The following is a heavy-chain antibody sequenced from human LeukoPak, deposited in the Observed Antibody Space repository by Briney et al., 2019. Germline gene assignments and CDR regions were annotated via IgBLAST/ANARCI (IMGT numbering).Heavy chain of an antibody. CDR1: GYTFTSYG. CDR3: ARDPGIAAAGTPATRGNIDY. D-gene: IGHD6-13*01. CDR2: ISAYNGNT. J-gene: IGHJ4*02. V-gene: IGHV1-18*01. Sequence: ASVKVSCKASGYTFTSYGISWVRQAPGQGLEWMGWISAYNGNTNYAQKLQGRVTMTTDTSTSTAYMELRSLRSDDTAVYYCARDPGIAAAGTPATRGNIDYWGQGTLVTVSS.